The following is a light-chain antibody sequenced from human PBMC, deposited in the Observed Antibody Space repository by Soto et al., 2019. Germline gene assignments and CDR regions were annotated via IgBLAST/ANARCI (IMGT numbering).Light chain of an antibody. CDR1: QSVSSR. Sequence: EIVMTQSPATLSVSPGERATLSCRASQSVSSRLAWYQQKPGQAPRLLIYGASTRATGVPARFSGSGSGTEFALTISSLQSEDFAVYYCQQCYNWPLTFGGGTKVEIE. CDR3: QQCYNWPLT. CDR2: GAS. J-gene: IGKJ4*01. V-gene: IGKV3-15*01.